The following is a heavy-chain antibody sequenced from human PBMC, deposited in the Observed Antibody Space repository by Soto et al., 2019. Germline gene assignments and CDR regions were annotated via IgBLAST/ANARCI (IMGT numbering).Heavy chain of an antibody. Sequence: ASVKVSCKASGYRFTNHGISWVRQAPGQGLEWMGWISGNDGKTKYARKSQGRVTMTTDTSTSTAYMEMNSLRHDDTAVYYCARDFYPLAYYFDYWGQGTLVTVSS. CDR2: ISGNDGKT. CDR1: GYRFTNHG. CDR3: ARDFYPLAYYFDY. V-gene: IGHV1-18*01. J-gene: IGHJ4*02.